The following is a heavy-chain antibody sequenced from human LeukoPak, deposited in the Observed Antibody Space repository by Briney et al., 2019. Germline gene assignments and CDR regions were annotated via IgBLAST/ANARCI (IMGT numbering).Heavy chain of an antibody. D-gene: IGHD3-10*01. CDR2: ISANDGNT. CDR3: ARESHVTREDY. J-gene: IGHJ4*02. Sequence: GASVKVSSKVSGSTFPTYGISGVRQAPGKGFEWMGWISANDGNTDYPQKLQGRVTMTTDTSTSTAYMELRSLRSDDTAVYYCARESHVTREDYWGQGTLVTVSS. V-gene: IGHV1-18*01. CDR1: GSTFPTYG.